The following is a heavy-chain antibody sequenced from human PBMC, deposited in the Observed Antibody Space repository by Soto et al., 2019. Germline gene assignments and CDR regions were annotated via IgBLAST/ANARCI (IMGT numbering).Heavy chain of an antibody. CDR3: AKGGGRSSFGYSDY. CDR1: GFTFTNYA. V-gene: IGHV3-23*01. CDR2: LSGTGDRT. J-gene: IGHJ4*02. Sequence: EVQLLESGGCLVQPRWSLRLSCAASGFTFTNYAMTCVRQVPGQGLEWVSGLSGTGDRTFYADSVKGRFTISRDTSRNTLYLQMNNLRAEDTAIYYCAKGGGRSSFGYSDYWGQGTLVTVSS. D-gene: IGHD5-18*01.